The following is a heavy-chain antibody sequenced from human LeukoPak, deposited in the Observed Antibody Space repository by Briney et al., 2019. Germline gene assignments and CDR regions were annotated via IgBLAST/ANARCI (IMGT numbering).Heavy chain of an antibody. CDR1: GGSFSGYY. Sequence: SETLSLTCAVYGGSFSGYYWSWIRQPPGKGLEWIGEINHSGSTNYNPSLKSRVTISVDTSKNQFSLKLSSVTAADTAVYYCARGVRSGSYHDYWGQGTLVTVSS. V-gene: IGHV4-34*01. CDR3: ARGVRSGSYHDY. J-gene: IGHJ4*02. CDR2: INHSGST. D-gene: IGHD3-10*01.